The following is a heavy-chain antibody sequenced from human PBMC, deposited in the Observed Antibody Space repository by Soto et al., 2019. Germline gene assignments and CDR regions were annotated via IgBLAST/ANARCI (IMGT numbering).Heavy chain of an antibody. Sequence: QVQLQESGPGLMKPSQTLSLTCTVSGGSISSGGYYWSWIRQHPGKGLEWIGYIYYSGSTYYNPSLRIRFTITVDTSKTQFSRKLSSVTAADTAVYYCARSGYSYGPNPLLYWGQGTLVTVSS. CDR2: IYYSGST. J-gene: IGHJ4*02. V-gene: IGHV4-31*03. CDR3: ARSGYSYGPNPLLY. D-gene: IGHD5-18*01. CDR1: GGSISSGGYY.